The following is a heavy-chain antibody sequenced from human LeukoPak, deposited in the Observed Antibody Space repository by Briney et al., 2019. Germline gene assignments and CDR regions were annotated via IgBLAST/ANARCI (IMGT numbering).Heavy chain of an antibody. CDR2: IYHSGTTYSGST. CDR3: ARVYYDFWSGYYKGAFDI. Sequence: AGGSLRLSCAASGFTFTSYSMNWVRQPPGKGLEWIGSIYHSGTTYSGSTYYNPSLKSRVTISLDTSKNQFSLKVGSVTAADTAVYYCARVYYDFWSGYYKGAFDIWGQGTMVTVSS. J-gene: IGHJ3*02. V-gene: IGHV4-38-2*01. CDR1: GFTFTSYS. D-gene: IGHD3-3*01.